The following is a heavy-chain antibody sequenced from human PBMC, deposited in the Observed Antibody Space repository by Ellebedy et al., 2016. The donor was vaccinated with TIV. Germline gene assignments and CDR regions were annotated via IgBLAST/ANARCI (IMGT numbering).Heavy chain of an antibody. Sequence: GESLKISCAASGFTFVSHAMTWVRQAPGTGLEWVSAINGRGGTTYYADSVKGRFTIPRDNSENTLYLQMNNLRAEDTAIYYCAKGRSGTYIHHAFDYWGQGTLVTVPS. D-gene: IGHD1-14*01. CDR3: AKGRSGTYIHHAFDY. CDR2: INGRGGTT. V-gene: IGHV3-23*01. J-gene: IGHJ4*02. CDR1: GFTFVSHA.